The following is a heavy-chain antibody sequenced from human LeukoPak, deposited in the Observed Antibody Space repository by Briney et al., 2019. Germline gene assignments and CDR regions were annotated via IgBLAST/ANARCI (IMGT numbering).Heavy chain of an antibody. CDR3: AKGDANYYDSSGYMIDY. CDR1: GFTFSSYG. J-gene: IGHJ4*02. CDR2: IWYDGSNK. D-gene: IGHD3-22*01. Sequence: PGRSLRLSCAASGFTFSSYGMHWVRQAPGKGLEWVAVIWYDGSNKYYADSVKGRFTISRDNSKNTLYLQMNSLRAEDTAVYYCAKGDANYYDSSGYMIDYWGQGTLVTVSS. V-gene: IGHV3-33*06.